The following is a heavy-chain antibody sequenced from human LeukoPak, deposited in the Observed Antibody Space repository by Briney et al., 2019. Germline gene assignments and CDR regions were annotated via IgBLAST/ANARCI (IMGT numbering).Heavy chain of an antibody. CDR2: INYSGNT. CDR3: ARHLPVERRFEP. J-gene: IGHJ5*02. Sequence: PSETLSLTCTVSGGSINSDYWSWIRQPPGKGLEWIGYINYSGNTNSNPSLKSRVTISVDTSKNQFSLKLSSVTAADTAVYFCARHLPVERRFEPWGQGALVTVSS. D-gene: IGHD4-23*01. CDR1: GGSINSDY. V-gene: IGHV4-59*08.